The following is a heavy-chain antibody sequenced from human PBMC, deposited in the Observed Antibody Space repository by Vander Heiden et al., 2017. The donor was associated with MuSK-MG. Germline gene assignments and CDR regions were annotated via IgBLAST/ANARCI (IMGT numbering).Heavy chain of an antibody. CDR1: APTSSPST. CDR2: INSRSVI. Sequence: LDLLASGGGVATPGGSLRLSSASSAPTSSPSTLNWVRWAPGKGLEWVSSINSRSVIDGSDSVKGRVTISLYKAMSTLYVEETSLRVGDRAVYYCASDGGPGDSWGQGTLVTVSS. CDR3: ASDGGPGDS. D-gene: IGHD3-3*01. V-gene: IGHV3-21*06. J-gene: IGHJ4*02.